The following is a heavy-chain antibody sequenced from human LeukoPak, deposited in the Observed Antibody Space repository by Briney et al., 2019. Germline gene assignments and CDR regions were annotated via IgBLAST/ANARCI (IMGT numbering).Heavy chain of an antibody. D-gene: IGHD1-26*01. V-gene: IGHV4-61*02. J-gene: IGHJ6*03. Sequence: PSETLSLTCTVSGGSISSGSYYWSWIRQPAGKGLEWIGRIYTSGSTNYNPSLKSRVTISVDTSKNQFSLKLSSVTAADTAVYYCARVKISWSYPLTYMDVWGKGTTVTVSS. CDR1: GGSISSGSYY. CDR3: ARVKISWSYPLTYMDV. CDR2: IYTSGST.